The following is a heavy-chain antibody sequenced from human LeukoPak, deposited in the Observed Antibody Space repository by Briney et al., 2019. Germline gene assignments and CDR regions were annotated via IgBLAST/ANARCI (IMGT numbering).Heavy chain of an antibody. J-gene: IGHJ4*02. CDR2: INHSGST. CDR3: ARDVIFGVVISYFDY. V-gene: IGHV4-34*01. CDR1: GGSFSGYY. D-gene: IGHD3-3*01. Sequence: SETLSLTCAVYGGSFSGYYWSWIRQPPGKGLEWIGEINHSGSTNYNPSLKSRVTISVDTTKNQFSLKLSSVTAADTAVYYCARDVIFGVVISYFDYWGQGTLVTASS.